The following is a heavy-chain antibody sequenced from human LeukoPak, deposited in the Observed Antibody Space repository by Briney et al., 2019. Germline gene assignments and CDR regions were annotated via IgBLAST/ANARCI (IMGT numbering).Heavy chain of an antibody. CDR1: GFSVSSDY. V-gene: IGHV3-53*01. J-gene: IGHJ1*01. CDR3: ARELAVGAITEYFQD. Sequence: PGGSLRLSCVASGFSVSSDYMAWVRQAPGEGLGWGSVLYIGGNTYYGDFVKGRFTISRDNSRNTLYLQMNGLRVDDTAVYYCARELAVGAITEYFQDWGQGTLVTVSS. CDR2: LYIGGNT. D-gene: IGHD1-26*01.